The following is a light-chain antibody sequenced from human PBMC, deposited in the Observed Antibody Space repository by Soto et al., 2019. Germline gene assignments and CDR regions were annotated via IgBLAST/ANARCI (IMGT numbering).Light chain of an antibody. V-gene: IGKV3-15*01. CDR3: HQYNTWRT. Sequence: VLTQSPATLSLSPGERATLSCRASQSVSTNLAWYQQRPGQAPRLLIYAASARATGIPARFSGSGSGTECPLTSSSLQYEVSANYYRHQYNTWRTFGQGTRVEIK. J-gene: IGKJ5*01. CDR1: QSVSTN. CDR2: AAS.